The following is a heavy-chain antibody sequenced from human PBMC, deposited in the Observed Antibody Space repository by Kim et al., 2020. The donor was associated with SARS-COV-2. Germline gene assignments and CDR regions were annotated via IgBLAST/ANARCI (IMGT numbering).Heavy chain of an antibody. V-gene: IGHV3-53*04. CDR3: ATDPKLRLPGY. Sequence: RTYYADSVKGRFTISRHNSKNTLYLQMNSLRAEDTAVYYCATDPKLRLPGYWGQGTLVTVSS. J-gene: IGHJ4*02. D-gene: IGHD2-2*01. CDR2: RT.